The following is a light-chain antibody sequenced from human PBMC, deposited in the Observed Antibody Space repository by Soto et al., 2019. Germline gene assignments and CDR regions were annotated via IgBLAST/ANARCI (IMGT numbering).Light chain of an antibody. J-gene: IGKJ1*01. CDR2: GAS. CDR3: QQYNNWPRT. V-gene: IGKV3-15*01. Sequence: EIVMTQSPATLSVSPGERATLSCRASQSVSSNLAWYQQKPGQAPRLLIYGASTRATGIPARFSGSGSGTESTLTISSMQSEDFAVYYCQQYNNWPRTFGQGTEVDIK. CDR1: QSVSSN.